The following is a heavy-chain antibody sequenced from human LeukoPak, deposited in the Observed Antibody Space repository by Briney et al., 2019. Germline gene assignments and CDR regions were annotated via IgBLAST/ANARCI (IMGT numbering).Heavy chain of an antibody. D-gene: IGHD2-15*01. CDR3: ARSAGAVAAHDY. Sequence: GGSLRLSCEASGFSFSSYGMSWVRQAPGEGLEWVSGFSASDGSRYYADSVKGRFTISRDNAKNSLYLQMNSLRAEDTAVYYCARSAGAVAAHDYWGQGTLVTVSS. V-gene: IGHV3-23*01. CDR1: GFSFSSYG. J-gene: IGHJ4*02. CDR2: FSASDGSR.